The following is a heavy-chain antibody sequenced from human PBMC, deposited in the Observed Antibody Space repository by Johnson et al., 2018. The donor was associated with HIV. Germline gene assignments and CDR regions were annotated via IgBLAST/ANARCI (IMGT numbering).Heavy chain of an antibody. D-gene: IGHD6-13*01. Sequence: VQLVESGGVVVRPGGSLRLSCAASGFTFDDYGMSWVRQAPGKGLEWVSGINWNGGSKGYADSVKGRFTISRDNAKNSLYLQMNSMGAEDTALYYCSRGFSSSSSSWKGAFDIWGQGTMVTVSS. CDR2: INWNGGSK. V-gene: IGHV3-20*04. J-gene: IGHJ3*02. CDR3: SRGFSSSSSSWKGAFDI. CDR1: GFTFDDYG.